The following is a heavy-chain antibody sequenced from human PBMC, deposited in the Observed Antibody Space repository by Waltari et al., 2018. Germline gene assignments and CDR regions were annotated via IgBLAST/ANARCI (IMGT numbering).Heavy chain of an antibody. CDR2: IYHSGST. Sequence: QVQLQESGPGLVKPSETLSLTCAVSGYSISSGYYWGWIRQPPGKGLEWIGSIYHSGSTYYNPSLKSRVTISVDTSKNQFSLKLSSVTAAVTAVYYCARRTDGMDVWGQGTTVTVSS. V-gene: IGHV4-38-2*01. CDR1: GYSISSGYY. D-gene: IGHD2-21*02. CDR3: ARRTDGMDV. J-gene: IGHJ6*02.